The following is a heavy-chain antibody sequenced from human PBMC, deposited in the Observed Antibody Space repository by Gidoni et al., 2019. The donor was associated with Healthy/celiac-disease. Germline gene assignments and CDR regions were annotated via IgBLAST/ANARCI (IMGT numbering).Heavy chain of an antibody. J-gene: IGHJ4*02. CDR2: IYYSGST. V-gene: IGHV4-39*01. CDR3: ARAKRYFDWLSSTGYFDY. CDR1: GGYIRSSSYY. Sequence: QLQLKESVPGLVKPTETLSLTCTVSGGYIRSSSYYWGWIRQHPGKGLEWIGSIYYSGSTYYHPTLKSRVTISVATSKNQFSLKLSSVTAADTAVYYCARAKRYFDWLSSTGYFDYWGQGTLVTVSS. D-gene: IGHD3-9*01.